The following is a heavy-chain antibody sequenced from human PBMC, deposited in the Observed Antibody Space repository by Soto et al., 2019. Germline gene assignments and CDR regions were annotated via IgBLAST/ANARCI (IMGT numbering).Heavy chain of an antibody. J-gene: IGHJ6*02. D-gene: IGHD2-21*01. CDR2: ISAYNRNT. CDR1: GYKFISHS. CDR3: ARGAFCGGAPGCRDMDV. Sequence: QIQLVQSGGEVKKPGASVKVSCKSSGYKFISHSITWVRQAPGQGLEWMGRISAYNRNTNYAQKLQGRVTMTTDTSTNTAYMELRSLRSDDTAVYYCARGAFCGGAPGCRDMDVWGQGTTVTVSS. V-gene: IGHV1-18*01.